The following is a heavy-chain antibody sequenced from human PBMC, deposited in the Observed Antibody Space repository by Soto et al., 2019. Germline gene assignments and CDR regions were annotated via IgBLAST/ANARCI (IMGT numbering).Heavy chain of an antibody. D-gene: IGHD3-10*01. CDR3: ARDLLLSNIKDY. CDR1: GYTFTFYY. CDR2: INPNSGGT. Sequence: SVKVSCKASGYTFTFYYMHLVLQAPGQGLEWMGWINPNSGGTNYAQKFQGRVTMTRDTSISTAYMELSRLRSDDTAVYYCARDLLLSNIKDYWGQGTLVTVSS. J-gene: IGHJ4*02. V-gene: IGHV1-2*02.